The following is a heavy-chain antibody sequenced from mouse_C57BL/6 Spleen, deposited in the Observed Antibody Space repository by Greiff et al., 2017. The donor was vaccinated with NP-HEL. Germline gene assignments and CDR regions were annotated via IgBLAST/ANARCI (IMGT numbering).Heavy chain of an antibody. J-gene: IGHJ4*01. CDR1: GYTFTSYW. D-gene: IGHD1-1*01. CDR2: INPSSGYT. Sequence: QVQLKESGAELAKPGASVKLSCKASGYTFTSYWMHWVKQRPGQGLEWIGYINPSSGYTKYNQKFKDKATLTADKSSSTAYMQLSSLTYEDSAVYYCAREVCYGSSYDGYAMDYWGQGTSVTVSS. CDR3: AREVCYGSSYDGYAMDY. V-gene: IGHV1-7*01.